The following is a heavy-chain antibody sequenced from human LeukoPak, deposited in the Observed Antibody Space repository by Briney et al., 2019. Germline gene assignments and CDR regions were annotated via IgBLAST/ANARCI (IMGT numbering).Heavy chain of an antibody. CDR3: ARGLYSSSWYPTYYYYGMDV. D-gene: IGHD6-13*01. V-gene: IGHV1-8*02. Sequence: ASVKVSCKASGYTFTGYYMHWVRQAPGQGLEWMGWMNPNSGNTGYAQKFQGRVTMTRNTSISTAYMELSSLRSEDTAVYYCARGLYSSSWYPTYYYYGMDVWGQGTTVTVSS. CDR2: MNPNSGNT. J-gene: IGHJ6*02. CDR1: GYTFTGYY.